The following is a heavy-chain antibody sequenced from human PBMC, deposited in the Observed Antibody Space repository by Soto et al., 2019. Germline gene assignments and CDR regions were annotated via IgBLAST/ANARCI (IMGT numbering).Heavy chain of an antibody. CDR1: GGPISGYY. Sequence: SETLSLTCTVSGGPISGYYWSWIRQPPGKGLEWVGYIYYSGSTNYNPSLKSRVTISVDTSTNQFSLKLTSVTAADTAVYYFTRANYASHSYYNFVDSWGQGTLVTVPQ. J-gene: IGHJ4*02. CDR3: TRANYASHSYYNFVDS. D-gene: IGHD3-10*01. V-gene: IGHV4-59*01. CDR2: IYYSGST.